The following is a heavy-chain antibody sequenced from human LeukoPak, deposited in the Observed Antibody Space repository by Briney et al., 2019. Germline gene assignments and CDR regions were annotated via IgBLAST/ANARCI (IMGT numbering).Heavy chain of an antibody. CDR2: INPNSAGT. CDR1: GYTFTGYY. J-gene: IGHJ4*02. V-gene: IGHV1-2*02. CDR3: ARLGIAASGDAY. Sequence: ASVKVSCKASGYTFTGYYMHWVRQAPGQGLEWMGWINPNSAGTNYAQRFQGRVTMTGDTSISTAYMELSRLTSDDTAVYYCARLGIAASGDAYWGQGTLVTVSS. D-gene: IGHD6-13*01.